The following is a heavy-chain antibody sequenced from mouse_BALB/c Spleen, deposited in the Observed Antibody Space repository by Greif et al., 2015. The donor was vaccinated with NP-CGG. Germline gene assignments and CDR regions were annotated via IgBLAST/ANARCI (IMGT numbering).Heavy chain of an antibody. J-gene: IGHJ1*01. D-gene: IGHD4-1*01. V-gene: IGHV1-7*01. CDR3: ATGTYFDV. Sequence: QVHVKQSGAELAKPGASVKMSCKASGYTFTSYWMHWVKQRPGQGLEWIGYINPSTGYTEYNQKFKDKATLTADKSSSTAYVQLSSLTSEDSAVYYCATGTYFDVWGAGTTVTVSS. CDR2: INPSTGYT. CDR1: GYTFTSYW.